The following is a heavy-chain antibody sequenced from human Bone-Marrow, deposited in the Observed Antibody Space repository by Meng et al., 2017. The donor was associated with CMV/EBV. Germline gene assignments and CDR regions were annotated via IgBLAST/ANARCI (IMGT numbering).Heavy chain of an antibody. Sequence: SETLSLTCAVYGGSFSGYYWSWIRQPPGKGLEWIGEINHSGSTNYNPSLKSRVTISVDTSKNQFSLKLSSVTAADTAVYYCARGGLRRWLQHNWFDPCGQGTLVTVSS. CDR3: ARGGLRRWLQHNWFDP. CDR2: INHSGST. J-gene: IGHJ5*02. D-gene: IGHD5-24*01. CDR1: GGSFSGYY. V-gene: IGHV4-34*01.